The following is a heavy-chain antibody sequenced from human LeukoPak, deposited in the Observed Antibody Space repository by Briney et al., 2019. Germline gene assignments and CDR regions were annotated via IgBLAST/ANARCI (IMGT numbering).Heavy chain of an antibody. CDR3: ARGVFGIVAGGTRFDP. V-gene: IGHV1-8*01. CDR1: GYTFTSYD. D-gene: IGHD6-13*01. J-gene: IGHJ5*02. Sequence: ASVKVSCEASGYTFTSYDINWVRQATGQGLEWMGWMNPHSGNTGYAQKFQGRVTMTRNTSISTAYMELSSLKSEDTAMYYCARGVFGIVAGGTRFDPWGQGTLVTVSS. CDR2: MNPHSGNT.